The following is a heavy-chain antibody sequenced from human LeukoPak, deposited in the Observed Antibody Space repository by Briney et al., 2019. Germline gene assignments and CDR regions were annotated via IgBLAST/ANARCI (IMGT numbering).Heavy chain of an antibody. Sequence: SETLSLTCTVSGGSISSYYWSWIRQPPGKGLEWIGYIYYSGSTSYNPSLKSRVTISVDTSKKQFSLKLSSVTAADTAVYYCARVGYSSGTLDYWGQGTLVTVSS. CDR1: GGSISSYY. CDR2: IYYSGST. J-gene: IGHJ4*02. CDR3: ARVGYSSGTLDY. D-gene: IGHD6-19*01. V-gene: IGHV4-59*12.